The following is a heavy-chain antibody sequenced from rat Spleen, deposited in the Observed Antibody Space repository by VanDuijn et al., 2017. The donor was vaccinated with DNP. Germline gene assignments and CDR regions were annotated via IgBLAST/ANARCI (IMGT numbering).Heavy chain of an antibody. CDR2: ISYDGGRT. D-gene: IGHD1-2*01. Sequence: EVQLVESGGGLMQPGRSLKLSCAPSGFTFSDYAMAWVRQAPKKGLEWVATISYDGGRTYYRDSVKGRFTISRDNAKGTLFLQMDSLRSEDTATYYCARQDTIAAPFAYWGQGTLVTVSS. CDR3: ARQDTIAAPFAY. CDR1: GFTFSDYA. V-gene: IGHV5-7*01. J-gene: IGHJ3*01.